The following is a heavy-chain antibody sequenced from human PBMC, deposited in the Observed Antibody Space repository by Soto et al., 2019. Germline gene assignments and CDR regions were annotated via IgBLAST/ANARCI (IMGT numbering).Heavy chain of an antibody. J-gene: IGHJ4*02. Sequence: EVQLMESGGGLVQPGGSLRLSCAGSGFTFSTYWMDWVRQTPGKGLEWVANINQDGSEKNYVDSVKGRFTIYRDNAKNSLYLQMSSLTAEDSALYYCSRSLNSWGQGTLVTVSS. CDR1: GFTFSTYW. CDR3: SRSLNS. CDR2: INQDGSEK. V-gene: IGHV3-7*01.